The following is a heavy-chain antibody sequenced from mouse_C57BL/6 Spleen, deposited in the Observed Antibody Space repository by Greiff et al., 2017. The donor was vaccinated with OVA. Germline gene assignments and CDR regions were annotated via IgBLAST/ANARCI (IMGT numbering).Heavy chain of an antibody. CDR3: ARDYVAMDY. V-gene: IGHV1-64*01. J-gene: IGHJ4*01. Sequence: QVHVKQPGAELVKPGASVKLSCKASGYTFTSYWMHWVKQRPGQGLEWIGMIHPNSGSTNYNEKFKSKATLTVDKSSSTAYMQLSSLTSEDSAVYYCARDYVAMDYWGQGTSVTVSS. CDR2: IHPNSGST. D-gene: IGHD1-1*02. CDR1: GYTFTSYW.